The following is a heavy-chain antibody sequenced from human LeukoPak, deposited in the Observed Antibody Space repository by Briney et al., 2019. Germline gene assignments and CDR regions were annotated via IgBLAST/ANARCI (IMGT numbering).Heavy chain of an antibody. V-gene: IGHV1-69*05. CDR1: GGTFSSSA. CDR3: ARAGDYYDSSGYYY. CDR2: IIPIFGTA. Sequence: ASVKVSCKASGGTFSSSAISWVRQAPGQGLEWMGGIIPIFGTANYAQKFQGRITITTDESTSTAYMELSSLRSEDTAVHYCARAGDYYDSSGYYYWGQGTLVTVSS. J-gene: IGHJ4*02. D-gene: IGHD3-22*01.